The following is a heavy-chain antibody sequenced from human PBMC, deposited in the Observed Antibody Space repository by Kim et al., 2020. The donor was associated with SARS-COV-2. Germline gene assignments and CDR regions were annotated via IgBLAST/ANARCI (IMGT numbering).Heavy chain of an antibody. CDR2: IFPNIGSA. J-gene: IGHJ4*02. V-gene: IGHV1-2*06. Sequence: ASVKVSCKASGYSFSSYYISWVRQAPGQGLEWMGRIFPNIGSANYAQKFQGRVTITRDASISTAHMELSSLRTDDTAMYYCARENSSSGNFDFWGQGTLVTVSS. CDR3: ARENSSSGNFDF. D-gene: IGHD1-1*01. CDR1: GYSFSSYY.